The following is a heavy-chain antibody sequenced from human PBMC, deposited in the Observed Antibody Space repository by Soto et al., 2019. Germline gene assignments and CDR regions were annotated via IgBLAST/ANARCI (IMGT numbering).Heavy chain of an antibody. CDR3: ARDRQALEWLLVIEY. CDR1: GFTFSSYA. V-gene: IGHV3-30-3*01. Sequence: QVQLVESGGGVVQPGRSLRLSCAASGFTFSSYAMHWVRQSPGKGLEWVAVISYDGNNQYYGDSVKGRFTISRDNSKNTLSLQMSGLRAEDTAVYYCARDRQALEWLLVIEYWGRGTLVTVSS. D-gene: IGHD3-3*01. CDR2: ISYDGNNQ. J-gene: IGHJ4*02.